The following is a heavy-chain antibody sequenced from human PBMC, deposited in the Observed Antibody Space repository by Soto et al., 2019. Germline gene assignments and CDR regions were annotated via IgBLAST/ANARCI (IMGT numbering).Heavy chain of an antibody. D-gene: IGHD3-10*02. CDR2: TRNKANSYTT. J-gene: IGHJ4*02. CDR1: AFTLSDLY. CDR3: ARVFVPPGGDCYDY. Sequence: GGSLRLSCAASAFTLSDLYMDWVRQAQGRGLEWVGRTRNKANSYTTEYAASVKGRLSITRDASKNSLYPAMNSLKTEDTAVYCCARVFVPPGGDCYDYWGQGTLVTVSS. V-gene: IGHV3-72*01.